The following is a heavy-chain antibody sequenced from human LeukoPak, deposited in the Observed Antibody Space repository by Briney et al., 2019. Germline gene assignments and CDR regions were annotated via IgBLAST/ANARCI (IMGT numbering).Heavy chain of an antibody. CDR3: AKADLEYYYYYMDV. J-gene: IGHJ6*03. V-gene: IGHV3-30*02. CDR1: GFTFRNYG. Sequence: GGSLRLSCAASGFTFRNYGMHWVRQAPGKGLEWVAFIRYDGSNKYYADSVKGRFTISRDNSKNTLYLQMNSLRAEDTAVYYCAKADLEYYYYYMDVWGKGTTVTVSS. CDR2: IRYDGSNK.